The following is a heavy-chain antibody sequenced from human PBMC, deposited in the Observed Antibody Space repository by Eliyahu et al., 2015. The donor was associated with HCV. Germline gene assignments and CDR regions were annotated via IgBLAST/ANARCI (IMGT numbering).Heavy chain of an antibody. D-gene: IGHD2-2*01. CDR2: INHRGNP. J-gene: IGHJ5*02. CDR3: ARGRFVVVPAARNWFDP. Sequence: QVQLQQWGAGLLKPSETLSLTCAVYGGSFSGYYWSWIRQPPGKGLEWIGEINHRGNPQHNPSLKSRVTISVDTSKNQFSLKLSSVTAADTAVYYCARGRFVVVPAARNWFDPWGQGTLVTVSS. CDR1: GGSFSGYY. V-gene: IGHV4-34*01.